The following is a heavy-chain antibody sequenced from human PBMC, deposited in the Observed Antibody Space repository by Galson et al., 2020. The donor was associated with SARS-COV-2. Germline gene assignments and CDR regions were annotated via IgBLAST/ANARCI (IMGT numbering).Heavy chain of an antibody. J-gene: IGHJ4*02. D-gene: IGHD6-19*01. CDR1: GFTFSSYS. CDR3: ASLKMYSTGWQDDY. V-gene: IGHV3-48*04. Sequence: GGSLRLSCAASGFTFSSYSMNWVRQAPGKGLEWVSYISSSSSAIYYADSVKGRITISRDNAKKSLYLKMNSLRAEDTAVYYCASLKMYSTGWQDDYWGQGTLVTVSS. CDR2: ISSSSSAI.